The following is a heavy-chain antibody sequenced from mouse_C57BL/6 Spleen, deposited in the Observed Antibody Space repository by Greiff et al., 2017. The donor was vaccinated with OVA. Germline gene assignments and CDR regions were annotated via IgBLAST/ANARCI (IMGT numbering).Heavy chain of an antibody. Sequence: EVKLVESGPGLVKPSQSLSLTCSVTGYSITSGYYWNWIRQFPGNKLEWMGYISYDGSNNYNPSLKNRISITRDTSKNQFFLKLNSVTTEDTATYYCARGTAQALYYFDYWGQGTTLTVSS. V-gene: IGHV3-6*01. CDR2: ISYDGSN. D-gene: IGHD3-2*02. CDR3: ARGTAQALYYFDY. CDR1: GYSITSGYY. J-gene: IGHJ2*01.